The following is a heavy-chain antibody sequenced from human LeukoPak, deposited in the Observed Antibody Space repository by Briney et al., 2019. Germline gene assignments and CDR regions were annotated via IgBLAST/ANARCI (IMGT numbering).Heavy chain of an antibody. D-gene: IGHD5-24*01. CDR2: ISYDGSNK. J-gene: IGHJ4*02. V-gene: IGHV3-30*03. Sequence: GGSLRLSCAASGFTFSSYGMHWVRQAPGKGLEWVAVISYDGSNKYYADSVKGRFTISRDNSKNTLYLQMNSLRAEDTAVYYCASGSIATITPDYFDYWGQGTLVTVSS. CDR3: ASGSIATITPDYFDY. CDR1: GFTFSSYG.